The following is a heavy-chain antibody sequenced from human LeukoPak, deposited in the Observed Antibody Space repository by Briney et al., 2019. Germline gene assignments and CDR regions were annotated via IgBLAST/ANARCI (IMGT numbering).Heavy chain of an antibody. V-gene: IGHV1-3*01. J-gene: IGHJ6*02. CDR1: GYTFTSYA. Sequence: ASVKVSCKASGYTFTSYAMHWVRQAPGQRLEWMGWINAGNGNTKYSQKFQGTVTITRDTSASTAYMELSSLRSEDTAVYYCAREGIVVVTATKSYYYYYGMDVWGQGTTVTVSS. D-gene: IGHD2-21*02. CDR2: INAGNGNT. CDR3: AREGIVVVTATKSYYYYYGMDV.